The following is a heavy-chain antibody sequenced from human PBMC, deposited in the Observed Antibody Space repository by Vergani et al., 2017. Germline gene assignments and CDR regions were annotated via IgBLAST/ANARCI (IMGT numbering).Heavy chain of an antibody. D-gene: IGHD4-23*01. V-gene: IGHV1-69-2*01. J-gene: IGHJ5*02. Sequence: VQLVQSGAEVKKPGSSVKVSCKASGATFRSNTISWVRQAPGKGLEWMGLVDPEDGETIYAEKFQGRVTITADTSTDTAYMELSSLRSEDTAVYYCATDFYGGNSAEWFDPWGQGTLVTVSS. CDR3: ATDFYGGNSAEWFDP. CDR1: GATFRSNT. CDR2: VDPEDGET.